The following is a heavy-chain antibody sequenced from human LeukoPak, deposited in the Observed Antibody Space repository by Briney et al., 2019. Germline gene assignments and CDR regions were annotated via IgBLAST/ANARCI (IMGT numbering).Heavy chain of an antibody. CDR3: AALPLDPRPGFGVVITGDY. CDR1: GFTFSSYG. V-gene: IGHV3-30*02. CDR2: IRYDGSNK. D-gene: IGHD3-3*01. J-gene: IGHJ4*02. Sequence: GGSLRLSCAASGFTFSSYGMHWVRQAPGKGLEWVAFIRYDGSNKYYADSVKGRFTISRDNSKNTLYLQMNSLRAEDTAVYYCAALPLDPRPGFGVVITGDYWGQGTLVTVSS.